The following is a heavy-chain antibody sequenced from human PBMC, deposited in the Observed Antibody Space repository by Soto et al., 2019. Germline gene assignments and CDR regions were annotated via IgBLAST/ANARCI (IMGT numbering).Heavy chain of an antibody. CDR2: INAGNGNT. CDR1: GYTFTSYA. V-gene: IGHV1-3*01. CDR3: ARDRSIAARISSAGGMDV. D-gene: IGHD6-6*01. Sequence: GASVKVSCKASGYTFTSYAMHWVRQAPGQRLEWMGWINAGNGNTKYSQKFQGRVTITRDTSASTAYMELSSLRSEDTAVYYCARDRSIAARISSAGGMDVWGQGTMVTVSS. J-gene: IGHJ6*02.